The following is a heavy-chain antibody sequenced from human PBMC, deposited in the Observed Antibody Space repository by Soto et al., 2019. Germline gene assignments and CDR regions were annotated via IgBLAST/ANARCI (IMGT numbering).Heavy chain of an antibody. D-gene: IGHD3-10*01. CDR3: ATIRVRGGPLRFGG. V-gene: IGHV1-69*06. Sequence: QVQLVQSGAEVKKPGSSVKVSCKTSGGLFSVFSFNWVRQAPGQGLEWMGGVLPITGSTDYAQKFQGRLTDPAQKSNSQIYLELGRLPSDDTGKFFFATIRVRGGPLRFGGGGQGTLISVSS. CDR2: VLPITGST. J-gene: IGHJ4*01. CDR1: GGLFSVFS.